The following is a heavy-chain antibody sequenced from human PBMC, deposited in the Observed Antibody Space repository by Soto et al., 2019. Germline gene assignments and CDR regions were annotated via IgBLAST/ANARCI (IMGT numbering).Heavy chain of an antibody. Sequence: ASVKVSCKASGYTFTSYYMHWVREAPGQGLEWMGIINPSGGSTSYAQKFQGRVTMTRDTSTNTVYMELSSLRSEDTAVYYCASEIRMVRGWGYYYYGMDVWGQGTTVTVSS. CDR1: GYTFTSYY. D-gene: IGHD3-10*01. V-gene: IGHV1-46*01. J-gene: IGHJ6*02. CDR3: ASEIRMVRGWGYYYYGMDV. CDR2: INPSGGST.